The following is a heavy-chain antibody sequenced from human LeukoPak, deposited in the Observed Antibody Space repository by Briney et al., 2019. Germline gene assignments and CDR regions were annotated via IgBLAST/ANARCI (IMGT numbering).Heavy chain of an antibody. CDR1: GYTFTGYY. D-gene: IGHD1-26*01. CDR3: ARVGGELLRGIDY. V-gene: IGHV1-2*02. Sequence: ASVTVSCKASGYTFTGYYMHWVRQAPGQGLEWMGWINPNSGGTNYAQKFQGRVTMTRDTSISTAYMELSRLRSDDTAVYYCARVGGELLRGIDYWGQGTLVTVSS. CDR2: INPNSGGT. J-gene: IGHJ4*02.